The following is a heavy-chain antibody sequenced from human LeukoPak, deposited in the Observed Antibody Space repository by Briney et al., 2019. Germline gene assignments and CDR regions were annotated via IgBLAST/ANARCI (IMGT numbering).Heavy chain of an antibody. CDR3: ARSNYDFWSGYSPGFDY. V-gene: IGHV4-4*07. Sequence: SETLSLTCTVSGGSISSYYWSWIRQPAGKGLEWIGHIYTSGSTNYNPSLKSRVTMSVDTSKNQFSLKLSSVTAADTAVYYCARSNYDFWSGYSPGFDYWGQGTLVTVSS. CDR2: IYTSGST. CDR1: GGSISSYY. J-gene: IGHJ4*02. D-gene: IGHD3-3*01.